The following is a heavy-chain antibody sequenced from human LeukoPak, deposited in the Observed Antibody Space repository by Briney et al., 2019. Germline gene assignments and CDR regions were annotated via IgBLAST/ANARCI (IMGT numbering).Heavy chain of an antibody. CDR2: XXXXGST. D-gene: IGHD3-10*01. CDR1: GGSFSGYY. Sequence: PSETLSLTCGVYGGSFSGYYWSWIRQPPGKGLEWXXXXXXXGSTNYNPSLKSRVTISVDTSKNQFSLKLSSVTAADTAVYYCTRAKRIIMVRGVITRYFDYWGQGTLVTVSS. CDR3: TRAKRIIMVRGVITRYFDY. V-gene: IGHV4-34*01. J-gene: IGHJ4*02.